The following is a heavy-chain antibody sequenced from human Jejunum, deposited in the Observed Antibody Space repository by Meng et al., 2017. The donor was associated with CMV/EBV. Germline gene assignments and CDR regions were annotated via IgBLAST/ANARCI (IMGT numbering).Heavy chain of an antibody. V-gene: IGHV3-23*01. Sequence: EVKILDSGGGLVPPGGSLRLSCEASGFTFDSYAMSWVRQAPGKRPEWVSTVSDDGIYTYYADSVKGRFSISRDNSKGTVYLQMNSLRVEDTALYYCAKERSSNFDYWGQGTLVTVSS. CDR2: VSDDGIYT. CDR3: AKERSSNFDY. CDR1: GFTFDSYA. J-gene: IGHJ4*02. D-gene: IGHD2-2*01.